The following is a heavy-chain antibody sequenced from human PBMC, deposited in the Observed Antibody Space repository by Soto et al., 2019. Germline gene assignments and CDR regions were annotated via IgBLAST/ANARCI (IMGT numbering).Heavy chain of an antibody. D-gene: IGHD5-18*01. CDR3: ARDRLMATAGTARHYFGLDV. Sequence: TLSLTCTVAGGSIRSGGYYWSWVRQNPRRGLEWIGNIYYSGNTYYNPSLKSRLTISVDTSKNQFSLNLSSVTAADTAVYYCARDRLMATAGTARHYFGLDVWGQGTTVTASS. V-gene: IGHV4-31*03. CDR2: IYYSGNT. CDR1: GGSIRSGGYY. J-gene: IGHJ6*02.